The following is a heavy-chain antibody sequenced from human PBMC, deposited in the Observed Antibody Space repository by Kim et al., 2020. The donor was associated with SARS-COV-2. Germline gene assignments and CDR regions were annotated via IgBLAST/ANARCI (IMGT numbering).Heavy chain of an antibody. CDR3: ARDPYYYDSSGYYYTWDY. J-gene: IGHJ4*02. CDR2: ISAYNGNT. D-gene: IGHD3-22*01. Sequence: ASVKVSCKASGYTFTSYGISWVRQAPGQGLEWMGWISAYNGNTNYAQKLQGRVTMTTDTSTSTAYMELRSLRSDDTAVYYCARDPYYYDSSGYYYTWDYWGQGTLVTVSS. CDR1: GYTFTSYG. V-gene: IGHV1-18*01.